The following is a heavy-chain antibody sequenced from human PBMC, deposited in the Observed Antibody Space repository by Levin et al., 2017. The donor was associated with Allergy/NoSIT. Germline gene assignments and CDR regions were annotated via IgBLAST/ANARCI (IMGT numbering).Heavy chain of an antibody. Sequence: ASVKVSCKASGYTFTSSDINWVRQATGQGLEWMGWMNPNSGNTGYAQKFQGRVTTSMNTSITTAYMELSSLRSEDTAVYFCATITRTTHYYYGMDVWGQGTTVTVSS. CDR3: ATITRTTHYYYGMDV. D-gene: IGHD1-7*01. J-gene: IGHJ6*02. V-gene: IGHV1-8*01. CDR2: MNPNSGNT. CDR1: GYTFTSSD.